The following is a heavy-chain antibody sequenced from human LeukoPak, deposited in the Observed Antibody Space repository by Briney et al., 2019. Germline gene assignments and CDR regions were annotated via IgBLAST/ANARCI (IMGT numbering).Heavy chain of an antibody. J-gene: IGHJ5*02. V-gene: IGHV4-34*01. CDR1: GGSFSGYY. D-gene: IGHD3-3*02. Sequence: SETLSLTCAVYGGSFSGYYWSWIRQPPGKGLEWIGEINHSGSTNYNPSLKSRVTISVDTSKNQFSLKLSSVTAADTAVYYCARKGIKLAMDPWGQGTLVTVSS. CDR2: INHSGST. CDR3: ARKGIKLAMDP.